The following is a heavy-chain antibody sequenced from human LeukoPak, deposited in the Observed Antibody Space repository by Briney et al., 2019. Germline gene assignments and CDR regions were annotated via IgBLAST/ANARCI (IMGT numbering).Heavy chain of an antibody. V-gene: IGHV3-7*01. Sequence: PGGSLRLACAASGFTFSSYAMSWVRQAPGKGLEWVAYIKKTGSETYYVDSVKGRFTITRDNTRNSQFLQMYSLRAEDTAVYFCAREDGYCSGGNCYSYFDSWGQGTLVTVSS. CDR3: AREDGYCSGGNCYSYFDS. J-gene: IGHJ4*02. D-gene: IGHD2-15*01. CDR2: IKKTGSET. CDR1: GFTFSSYA.